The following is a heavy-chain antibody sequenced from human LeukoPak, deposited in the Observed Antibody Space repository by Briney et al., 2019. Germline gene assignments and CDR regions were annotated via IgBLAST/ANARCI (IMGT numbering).Heavy chain of an antibody. Sequence: SVTVSFKGSGGTFSSYVISWVRQAAGKGLEWMGRIIPIFGTANYAQKFQGRVTITTDEPKSIAYMELSSRRSEDTAVYYCAGFTYYDSSGYYHYWGQGTLVTVSS. CDR1: GGTFSSYV. J-gene: IGHJ4*02. CDR2: IIPIFGTA. CDR3: AGFTYYDSSGYYHY. V-gene: IGHV1-69*05. D-gene: IGHD3-22*01.